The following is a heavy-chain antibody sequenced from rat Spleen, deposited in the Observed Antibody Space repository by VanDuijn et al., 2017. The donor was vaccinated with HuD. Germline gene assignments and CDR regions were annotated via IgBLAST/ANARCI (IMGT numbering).Heavy chain of an antibody. D-gene: IGHD4-2*01. CDR3: TREYWAFDY. CDR2: ISYEGDST. CDR1: GFNFSDYY. V-gene: IGHV5-22*01. Sequence: EVQLVESGGGLVQPGRSLKLSCAASGFNFSDYYMAWVRQAPKKGVEWVASISYEGDSTYYGDSVKGRFTISRDNAKSTLYLQMNSLRSEDTATYYCTREYWAFDYWGQGVMVTVSS. J-gene: IGHJ2*01.